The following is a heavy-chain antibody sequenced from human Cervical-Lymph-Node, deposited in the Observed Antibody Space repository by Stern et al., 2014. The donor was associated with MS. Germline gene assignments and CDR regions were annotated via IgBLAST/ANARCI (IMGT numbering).Heavy chain of an antibody. CDR2: ISSSNSYT. CDR1: GFNFRTYT. J-gene: IGHJ4*02. Sequence: VQLVESGGGLVKPGGSLRLSCTASGFNFRTYTMRWVRQAPGKGLECVSSISSSNSYTYYADSVKGRFTVSRDNAKTSLYLQMNSLRAEDTAIYYCVRDRGLATVTSFFDYWGQGILVTVSS. D-gene: IGHD3/OR15-3a*01. V-gene: IGHV3-21*01. CDR3: VRDRGLATVTSFFDY.